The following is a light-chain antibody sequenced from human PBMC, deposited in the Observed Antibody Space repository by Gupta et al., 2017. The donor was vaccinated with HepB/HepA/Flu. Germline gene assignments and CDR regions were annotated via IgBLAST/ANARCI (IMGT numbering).Light chain of an antibody. CDR2: DAS. V-gene: IGKV3-11*01. CDR1: QSVSSY. J-gene: IGKJ3*01. CDR3: QQRSNWRVT. Sequence: ELVLTQSPATLTLFPGERTTLSCRASQSVSSYLAWYQQKPGQAPRLLIYDASNRATGIPARFSGSGSGTDFTLTISSLEPEDFAVYYCQQRSNWRVTFGPGTKVDIK.